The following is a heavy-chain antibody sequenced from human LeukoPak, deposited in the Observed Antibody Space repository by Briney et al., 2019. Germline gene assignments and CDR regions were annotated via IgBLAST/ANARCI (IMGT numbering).Heavy chain of an antibody. V-gene: IGHV3-49*04. Sequence: GGSLRLSCTTFGFTFGDHAMSWVRQAPGKGLEGVGFIRSKAYGGTTEYAASVKGRFTISRDDSKSIAYLQMNSLITDDTAVYYCSRGPIQLWVHNAMDVWGQGTTVTVSS. CDR2: IRSKAYGGTT. CDR3: SRGPIQLWVHNAMDV. D-gene: IGHD1-1*01. J-gene: IGHJ6*02. CDR1: GFTFGDHA.